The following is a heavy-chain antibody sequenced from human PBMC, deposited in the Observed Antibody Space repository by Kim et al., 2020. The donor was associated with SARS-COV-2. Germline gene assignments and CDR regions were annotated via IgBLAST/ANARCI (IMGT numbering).Heavy chain of an antibody. D-gene: IGHD2-15*01. Sequence: SETLSLTCTVSGGSISSYYWSWIRQPPGKGLEWIGYIYYSGSTNYNPSLKSRVTISVDTSKNQFSLKLSSVTAADTAVYYCARVVGCSGGSCYYYYGMDVWGQGTTVTVSS. J-gene: IGHJ6*02. CDR1: GGSISSYY. CDR3: ARVVGCSGGSCYYYYGMDV. V-gene: IGHV4-59*01. CDR2: IYYSGST.